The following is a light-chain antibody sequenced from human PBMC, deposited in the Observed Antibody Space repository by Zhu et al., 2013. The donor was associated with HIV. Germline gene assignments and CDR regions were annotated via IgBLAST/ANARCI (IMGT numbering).Light chain of an antibody. V-gene: IGKV3-11*01. CDR1: QSVRGTN. Sequence: EIVMTQSPDTLSLSPGERATLSCRASQSVRGTNLAWYQQKVGQAPRLLIYAASYRATGIPARFSGSASGTDFTLTISTLEPEDFAVYYCQQRSDWPPKYTFGQGTKLEIK. CDR2: AAS. J-gene: IGKJ2*01. CDR3: QQRSDWPPKYT.